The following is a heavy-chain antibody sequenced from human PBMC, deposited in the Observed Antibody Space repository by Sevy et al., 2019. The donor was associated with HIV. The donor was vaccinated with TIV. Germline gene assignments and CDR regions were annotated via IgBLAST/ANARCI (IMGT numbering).Heavy chain of an antibody. V-gene: IGHV4-59*01. CDR2: IYYSGST. Sequence: SETLSLTCTVSGGSISSYYWSWIRQPPGKGLEWIGYIYYSGSTNYNPSLKSRVTISVDTSKNQFSLKLSSVTAADTAVYYCARGGIVGAHHWFDPWGQGTLVTVSS. J-gene: IGHJ5*02. CDR3: ARGGIVGAHHWFDP. D-gene: IGHD1-26*01. CDR1: GGSISSYY.